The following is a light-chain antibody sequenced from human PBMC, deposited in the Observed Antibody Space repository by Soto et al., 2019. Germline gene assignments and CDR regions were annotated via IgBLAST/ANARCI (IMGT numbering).Light chain of an antibody. CDR1: ISDVGGYDY. Sequence: LTQSASVSGSPGQSITISCTGTISDVGGYDYVSWYQQHPGKAPKLMIYDVSNRPSGVSNRFSGSKSGNTASLTISGLQADDEADYYCSSYTTSSTYVFGTGTKVTVL. V-gene: IGLV2-14*01. CDR2: DVS. J-gene: IGLJ1*01. CDR3: SSYTTSSTYV.